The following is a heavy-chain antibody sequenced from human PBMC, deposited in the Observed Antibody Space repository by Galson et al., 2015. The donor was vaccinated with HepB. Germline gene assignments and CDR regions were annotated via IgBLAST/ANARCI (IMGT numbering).Heavy chain of an antibody. J-gene: IGHJ4*02. Sequence: TLRLSCATSGFTFSGSAIHWVRQASGRGLEWVGRIGSKEADSYATAHTASVKGRFTISRDDSRNTAYLQMNRLKTEDAAVYYCIRMGNIAGYSSSWGQGTLVTVSS. CDR1: GFTFSGSA. D-gene: IGHD6-13*01. V-gene: IGHV3-73*01. CDR3: IRMGNIAGYSSS. CDR2: IGSKEADSYAT.